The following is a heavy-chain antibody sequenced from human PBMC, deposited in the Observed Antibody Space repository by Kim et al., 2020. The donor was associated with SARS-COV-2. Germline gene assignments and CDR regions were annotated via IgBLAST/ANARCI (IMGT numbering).Heavy chain of an antibody. CDR2: SSATI. V-gene: IGHV3-48*01. CDR3: APGGVGY. Sequence: SSATIDYADSVKGRFTVSGDNAKTSLYLQMNSLRAEDTAVYHCAPGGVGYWGQGTLVTVSS. D-gene: IGHD1-26*01. J-gene: IGHJ4*02.